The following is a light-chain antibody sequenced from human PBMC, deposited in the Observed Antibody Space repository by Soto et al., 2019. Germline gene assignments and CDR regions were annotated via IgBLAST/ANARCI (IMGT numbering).Light chain of an antibody. V-gene: IGKV1-6*01. J-gene: IGKJ1*01. CDR3: LQDYNYPWT. CDR2: SAS. CDR1: QGIRND. Sequence: AIQMTQSPSSLSASVGDRVTISCRASQGIRNDLGWYQQTPGRAPKLLIYSASILQSGVPSRFSGSGSGTDFTLTIDNVQPEDLATYYCLQDYNYPWTLGQATKVDIK.